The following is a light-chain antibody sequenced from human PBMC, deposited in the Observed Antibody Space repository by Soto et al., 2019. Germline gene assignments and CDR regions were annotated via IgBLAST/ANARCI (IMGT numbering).Light chain of an antibody. CDR1: SSDVGGSDY. Sequence: QSALTQPASVSGSPGQSITISFSGTSSDVGGSDYVSWYLQHPGEAPNLTNYDVSDRPSGISNHFFGSKSGNAAALTISGVQAEDEAEYFGCSYPISAPGVLFCGVTKLTVL. CDR3: CSYPISAPGVL. CDR2: DVS. V-gene: IGLV2-14*03. J-gene: IGLJ2*01.